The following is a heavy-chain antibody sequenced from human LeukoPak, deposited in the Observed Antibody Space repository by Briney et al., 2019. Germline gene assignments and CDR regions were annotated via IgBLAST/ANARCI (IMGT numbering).Heavy chain of an antibody. D-gene: IGHD3-16*01. J-gene: IGHJ6*03. Sequence: GGSLRLSCAASGLTFSDYYMSWIRQAPGKGLEWVSTIKGTGLTTYYADSVKGRFTISRDNAKNSLFLQMSSLRADDTAIYYCARAGELRYMDVWGKGTAVTVSS. V-gene: IGHV3-11*04. CDR3: ARAGELRYMDV. CDR1: GLTFSDYY. CDR2: IKGTGLTT.